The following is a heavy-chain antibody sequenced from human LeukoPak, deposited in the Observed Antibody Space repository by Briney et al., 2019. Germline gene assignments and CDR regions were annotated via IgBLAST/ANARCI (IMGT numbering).Heavy chain of an antibody. CDR1: GYTFTSYG. D-gene: IGHD5-12*01. V-gene: IGHV1-18*01. CDR2: ISAYNGNT. CDR3: ARAALRTNGYSGYDLNYYFDY. Sequence: ASVNVSCKASGYTFTSYGISWVREAPGQGLEWMGWISAYNGNTNYAQKLQGRVTMTTDTYTSTAYMELRSLRSDDTAVHYCARAALRTNGYSGYDLNYYFDYWGQGTLATVSS. J-gene: IGHJ4*02.